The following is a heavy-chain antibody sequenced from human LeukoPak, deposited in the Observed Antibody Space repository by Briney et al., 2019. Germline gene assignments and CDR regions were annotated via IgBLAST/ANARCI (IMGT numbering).Heavy chain of an antibody. J-gene: IGHJ6*03. D-gene: IGHD2-2*01. Sequence: PGGSLRLSCAASGFTFSSYSMNWVRQAPGKGLEWVSYISSSSSTIYYADSVKGRFTISRDNAKNSLYLQMNSLRAEDTAVYYCARVIVPAAMYRYYYYYMDVWGKGTTVTVSS. V-gene: IGHV3-48*01. CDR1: GFTFSSYS. CDR2: ISSSSSTI. CDR3: ARVIVPAAMYRYYYYYMDV.